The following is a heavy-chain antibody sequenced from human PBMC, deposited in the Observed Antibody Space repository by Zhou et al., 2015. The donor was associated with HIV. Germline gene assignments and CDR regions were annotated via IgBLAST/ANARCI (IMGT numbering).Heavy chain of an antibody. CDR2: IIPIFGTA. CDR1: GGTFSSYA. J-gene: IGHJ4*02. D-gene: IGHD3-22*01. Sequence: QVQLVQSGAEVKKPGSSVKVSCKASGGTFSSYAISWVRQAPGQGLEWMGGIIPIFGTANYAQKFQGRVTITADESTSTAYMELSSLRSEDTAVYYCARGSVPGRYYYDSSAQGSYYFDYWGQGTLVTVSS. V-gene: IGHV1-69*12. CDR3: ARGSVPGRYYYDSSAQGSYYFDY.